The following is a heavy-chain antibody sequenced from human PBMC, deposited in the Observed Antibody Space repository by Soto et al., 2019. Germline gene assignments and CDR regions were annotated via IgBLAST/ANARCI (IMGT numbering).Heavy chain of an antibody. D-gene: IGHD2-2*01. J-gene: IGHJ4*02. CDR1: GYALTSYG. V-gene: IGHV1-18*01. CDR3: ARASLLVVVPPTDY. Sequence: ASVKVSCKTAGYALTSYGSSWGRQAPGQGLEWMGWISAYNGNTNYAQKLQGGVTMTTDTSTSTAYMELRSLRSHDTAVYYCARASLLVVVPPTDYWGQGTLVPVSS. CDR2: ISAYNGNT.